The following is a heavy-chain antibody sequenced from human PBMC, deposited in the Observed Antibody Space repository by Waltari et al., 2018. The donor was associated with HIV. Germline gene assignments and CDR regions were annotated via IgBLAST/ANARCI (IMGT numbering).Heavy chain of an antibody. D-gene: IGHD3-10*01. J-gene: IGHJ3*01. V-gene: IGHV3-23*01. CDR1: GFLFTDFA. CDR2: SRGGGET. Sequence: QLLESGGGLVEPGVSLRLSCAASGFLFTDFAMDWVRQAPGEGLGWVSASRGGGETFYADSVKGRFTISRDNSKNTLYLQMNSLRADDAAVYYCVKDSGRAADVFDLWGQGTMVTVSS. CDR3: VKDSGRAADVFDL.